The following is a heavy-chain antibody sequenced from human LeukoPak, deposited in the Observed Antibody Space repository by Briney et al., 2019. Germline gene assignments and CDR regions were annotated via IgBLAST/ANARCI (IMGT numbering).Heavy chain of an antibody. J-gene: IGHJ5*02. D-gene: IGHD5-18*01. CDR2: ISWNSGSI. CDR3: AKSDTAMVTSWFDP. CDR1: GFTFDDYA. V-gene: IGHV3-9*01. Sequence: GRSLRLSCAASGFTFDDYAMHWVRQAPGKGLEWVPGISWNSGSIGYADSVKGRFTISRDNAKNSLYLQMNSLRAEDTALYYCAKSDTAMVTSWFDPWGQGTLVTVSS.